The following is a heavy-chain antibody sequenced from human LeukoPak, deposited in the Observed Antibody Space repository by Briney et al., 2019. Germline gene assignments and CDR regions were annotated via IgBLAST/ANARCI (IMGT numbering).Heavy chain of an antibody. D-gene: IGHD3-22*01. CDR2: IKSDGSTT. V-gene: IGHV3-74*01. CDR3: TRVFYHDSSDY. Sequence: GGSLRLSCAASGFTFSKYWMQWVRQAPGKGLVWVSHIKSDGSTTRYADSVKGRFTISRDNAKKKQSLQMDSLRAEDTAVYYCTRVFYHDSSDYWGQGDLVTVSS. CDR1: GFTFSKYW. J-gene: IGHJ4*02.